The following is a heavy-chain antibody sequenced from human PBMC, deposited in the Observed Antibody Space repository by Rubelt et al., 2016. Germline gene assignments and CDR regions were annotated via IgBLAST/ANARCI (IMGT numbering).Heavy chain of an antibody. Sequence: QVQLQESGPGLVKPSETLSLTCTVSGGSISSYYWSWIRQPAGKGLEWIGYIYYSGSSNYNPFLKSRVTISVDTSKSQLSLKLGTVTAADTAVYYCARSDMRVRAFGIWGPGSMVTVSS. CDR1: GGSISSYY. CDR2: IYYSGSS. D-gene: IGHD3-22*01. J-gene: IGHJ3*02. CDR3: ARSDMRVRAFGI. V-gene: IGHV4-59*01.